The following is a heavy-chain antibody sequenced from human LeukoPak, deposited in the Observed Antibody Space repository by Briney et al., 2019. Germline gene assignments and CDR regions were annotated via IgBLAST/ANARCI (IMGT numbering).Heavy chain of an antibody. Sequence: SVKVSCKASGGTFSSYAISWVRQAPGQGLEWMGGIIPILGTANYAQKFQGRVTITADESTSTAYMELSSLRSEDTAVYYCARDKRIYYYYYGMDVWGQGTTVTVSS. V-gene: IGHV1-69*13. CDR1: GGTFSSYA. D-gene: IGHD1-1*01. CDR2: IIPILGTA. J-gene: IGHJ6*02. CDR3: ARDKRIYYYYYGMDV.